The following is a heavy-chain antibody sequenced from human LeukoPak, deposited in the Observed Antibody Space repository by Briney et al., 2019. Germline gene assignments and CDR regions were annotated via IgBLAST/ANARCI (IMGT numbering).Heavy chain of an antibody. D-gene: IGHD6-19*01. V-gene: IGHV3-23*01. CDR3: ARELYSSGWYGMDV. J-gene: IGHJ6*02. CDR2: ISGSGGNT. Sequence: GGSLRLSCAASGFTFSSYAMSWVRQAPGKGLEWVTAISGSGGNTYYADSVKGRFTISRDNSKNTLYLQMNSLRAEDTAVYYCARELYSSGWYGMDVWGQGTTVTVSS. CDR1: GFTFSSYA.